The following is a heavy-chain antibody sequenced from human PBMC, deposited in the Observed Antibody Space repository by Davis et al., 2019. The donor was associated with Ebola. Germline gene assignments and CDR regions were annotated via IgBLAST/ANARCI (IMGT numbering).Heavy chain of an antibody. CDR3: AVRVRWINY. CDR1: GGSFRGYY. CDR2: INHSGST. Sequence: SETLSLTCAVYGGSFRGYYWSWIRQPPGKGLEWIGEINHSGSTNYNPSLWGRVTISVDTSKNQFSLKLSSVTAADTAVYYCAVRVRWINYWGQGTLVTVSS. J-gene: IGHJ4*02. V-gene: IGHV4-34*01. D-gene: IGHD4-23*01.